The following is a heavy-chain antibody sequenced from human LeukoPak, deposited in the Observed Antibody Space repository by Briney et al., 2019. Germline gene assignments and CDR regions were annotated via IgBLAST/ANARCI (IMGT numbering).Heavy chain of an antibody. J-gene: IGHJ5*02. V-gene: IGHV1-69*04. CDR1: GYTFTSYA. Sequence: SVKVSCKASGYTFTSYAISWVRQAPGQGLEWMGRIIPILGIANYAQKFQGRVTITADKSTSTAYMELSSLRSEDTAVYYCARAYYGSGSYSKWFDPWGQGTLVTVSS. CDR2: IIPILGIA. D-gene: IGHD3-10*01. CDR3: ARAYYGSGSYSKWFDP.